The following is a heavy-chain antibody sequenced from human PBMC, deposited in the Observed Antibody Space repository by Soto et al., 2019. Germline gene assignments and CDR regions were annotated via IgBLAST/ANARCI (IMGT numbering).Heavy chain of an antibody. J-gene: IGHJ4*02. CDR2: IDPSGGST. Sequence: VKVSCKASGYILTTYYMHCVRQAPGQGLEWVGIIDPSGGSTSYAQKFQGRVTMTRDTSTSTVYMELSSLRSEDTAIYYCARTEQWLVPPFDYWGQGTLVTVSS. D-gene: IGHD6-19*01. CDR3: ARTEQWLVPPFDY. CDR1: GYILTTYY. V-gene: IGHV1-46*01.